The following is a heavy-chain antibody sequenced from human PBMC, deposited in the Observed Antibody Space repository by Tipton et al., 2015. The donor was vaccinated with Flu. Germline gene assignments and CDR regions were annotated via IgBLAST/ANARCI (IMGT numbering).Heavy chain of an antibody. CDR3: VRGGGSSSGRWFDP. J-gene: IGHJ5*02. Sequence: TLSLTCTVSGVSISSYYWSWIRQPPGKGLEWIGYIYYSGSTNYNPSLKSRVTISVDTSKNQFSLKLSSVTAADTAVCYCVRGGGSSSGRWFDPWGRGTLVTVSS. V-gene: IGHV4-59*01. CDR2: IYYSGST. D-gene: IGHD3-10*01. CDR1: GVSISSYY.